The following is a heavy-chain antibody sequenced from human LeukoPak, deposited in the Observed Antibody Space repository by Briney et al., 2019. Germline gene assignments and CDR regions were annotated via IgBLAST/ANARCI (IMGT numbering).Heavy chain of an antibody. J-gene: IGHJ4*02. Sequence: SETLSLTCTVSGGSISTSSYYWGWVRQPPGKGLEWIGNIFYSGSTYYSPSLKSRVTISLDTSRNQFSLKLNSVTAADTAVYYCARGNLADSPIDYWGQGTLVTVSS. CDR2: IFYSGST. D-gene: IGHD4-11*01. CDR1: GGSISTSSYY. V-gene: IGHV4-39*01. CDR3: ARGNLADSPIDY.